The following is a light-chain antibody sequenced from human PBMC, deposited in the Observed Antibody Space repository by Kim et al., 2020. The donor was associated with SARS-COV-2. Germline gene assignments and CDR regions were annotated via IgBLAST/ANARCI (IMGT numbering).Light chain of an antibody. Sequence: DIQTTQSPSTLSASVGDTITITCRASHDISKWLAWYQRSPGKAPKVLMYSASTLESGVPSRFSGSGSGTEFTLTVTSLQPDYFATYYCQQYWTSPLTFGGGTKLEI. J-gene: IGKJ4*01. CDR2: SAS. CDR3: QQYWTSPLT. V-gene: IGKV1-5*03. CDR1: HDISKW.